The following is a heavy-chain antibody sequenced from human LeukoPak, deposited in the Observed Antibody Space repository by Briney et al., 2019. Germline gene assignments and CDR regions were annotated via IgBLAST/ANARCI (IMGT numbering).Heavy chain of an antibody. CDR1: GFSFSDYV. Sequence: GGSLRLSCAASGFSFSDYVMTWFRQAPGKGLEWVSTLSTRDDVTWYADSVKGRFTISRDNSKNTLYLQLSSLRADDTALYYCAKVSQSESFDMHFDIWGQGTMVTVSS. CDR2: LSTRDDVT. V-gene: IGHV3-23*01. D-gene: IGHD1-26*01. CDR3: AKVSQSESFDMHFDI. J-gene: IGHJ3*02.